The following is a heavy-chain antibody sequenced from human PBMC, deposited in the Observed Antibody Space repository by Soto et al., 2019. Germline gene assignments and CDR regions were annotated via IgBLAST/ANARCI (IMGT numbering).Heavy chain of an antibody. CDR2: ISGSGGST. Sequence: GGSLRLSCAASGFTFSSYAMSWVRQAPGKGLEWVSAISGSGGSTYYADSVKGRFTISRDNSKNTLYLQMNSLRAEDTAVYYCAKVPKSKDYDFWSGSTNWFDPWGQGTLVTVSS. CDR1: GFTFSSYA. D-gene: IGHD3-3*01. J-gene: IGHJ5*02. V-gene: IGHV3-23*01. CDR3: AKVPKSKDYDFWSGSTNWFDP.